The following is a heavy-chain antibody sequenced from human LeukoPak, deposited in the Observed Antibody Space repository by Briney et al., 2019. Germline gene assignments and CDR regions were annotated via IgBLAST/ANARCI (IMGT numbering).Heavy chain of an antibody. Sequence: APVKVSCKASGYTFTSYDINWVRQATGQGLEWMGWMNPNSGNTGYAQKFQGRVTMTRNTSISTAYMELSSLRSEDTAVYYCARRTMWDTNGWLSPDYWGQGTLVTVSS. CDR1: GYTFTSYD. V-gene: IGHV1-8*01. CDR2: MNPNSGNT. CDR3: ARRTMWDTNGWLSPDY. D-gene: IGHD6-19*01. J-gene: IGHJ4*02.